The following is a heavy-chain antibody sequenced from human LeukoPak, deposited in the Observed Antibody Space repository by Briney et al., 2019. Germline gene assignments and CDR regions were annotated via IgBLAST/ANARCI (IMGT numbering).Heavy chain of an antibody. CDR3: ARHESSGYYFHN. J-gene: IGHJ4*02. Sequence: GSLRLSCATSGFTFVDYGLSWVRQPPGRGLEWIGYIYYRGSTNYNPSLKSRVAMSVETSKNQLSLNVSSVAAADTAVYYCARHESSGYYFHNWDQGALVTVSS. CDR1: GFTFVDYG. D-gene: IGHD3-22*01. V-gene: IGHV4-59*08. CDR2: IYYRGST.